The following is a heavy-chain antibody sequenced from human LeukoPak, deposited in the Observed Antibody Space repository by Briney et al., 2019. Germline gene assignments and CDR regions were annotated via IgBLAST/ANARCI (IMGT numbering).Heavy chain of an antibody. Sequence: GESLKISCKGFGYTFATYWIGGVRQMPGKGPEWMGTIYPSDSATRYSPSFQGHVTISADKSISTAYLQWSSLKASDTAMYYCARAYDSSAQFDYWGQGTLVTVSS. CDR2: IYPSDSAT. V-gene: IGHV5-51*01. CDR3: ARAYDSSAQFDY. CDR1: GYTFATYW. D-gene: IGHD3-22*01. J-gene: IGHJ4*02.